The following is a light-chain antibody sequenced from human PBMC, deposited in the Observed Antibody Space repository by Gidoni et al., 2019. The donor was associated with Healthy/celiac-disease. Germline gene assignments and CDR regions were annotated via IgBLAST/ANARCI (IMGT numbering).Light chain of an antibody. CDR1: QSVSSY. Sequence: EIVLTQSPATLSLSPGERATLSRRASQSVSSYLAWYQPKPGQAPRLLIYDASNRATGIPARFSGSGSGTDFTLTISSLEPEDFAVYYCQQRSNWPYTFGQGTKLEIK. CDR3: QQRSNWPYT. V-gene: IGKV3-11*01. CDR2: DAS. J-gene: IGKJ2*01.